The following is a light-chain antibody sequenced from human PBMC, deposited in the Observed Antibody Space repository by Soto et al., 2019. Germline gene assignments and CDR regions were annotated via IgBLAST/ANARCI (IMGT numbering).Light chain of an antibody. V-gene: IGKV3-15*01. CDR2: AAS. CDR1: RDITNH. CDR3: QQYNNWALT. J-gene: IGKJ4*01. Sequence: EIVMTQSLATLSVSPGETVTLSCRASRDITNHLAWYHQKPGQSPKLLLYAASTRATGIPARFSGSGSGVEFTLTISSLKSEDIGLYCCQQYNNWALTFGGGTRV.